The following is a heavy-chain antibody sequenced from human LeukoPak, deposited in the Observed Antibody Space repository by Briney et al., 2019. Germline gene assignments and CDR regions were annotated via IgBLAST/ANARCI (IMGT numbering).Heavy chain of an antibody. J-gene: IGHJ4*02. Sequence: GEPLKISRKGSGYSFTSYWIGWVRQMPGKGLEWMGIIYPGDSDTRYSPSFQGRVTISADKSISTAYLQWSSLKASDTAMYYCARHSLVDTAMVEFDYWGQGTLVTVSS. V-gene: IGHV5-51*01. D-gene: IGHD5-18*01. CDR1: GYSFTSYW. CDR3: ARHSLVDTAMVEFDY. CDR2: IYPGDSDT.